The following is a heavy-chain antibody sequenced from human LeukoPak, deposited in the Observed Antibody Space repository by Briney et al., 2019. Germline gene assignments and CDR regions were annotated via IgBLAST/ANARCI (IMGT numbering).Heavy chain of an antibody. J-gene: IGHJ4*02. V-gene: IGHV3-48*03. CDR1: GFTFSSYE. Sequence: GGSLRLSCAASGFTFSSYEMNWVRQAPGKGLEWVSYISSSGSTIYYADSVKGRFTVSRDNAKNSLYLQMNSLRAEDTAVYYCAKDRSGGYRFDYWGQGTLVTVSS. D-gene: IGHD3-22*01. CDR2: ISSSGSTI. CDR3: AKDRSGGYRFDY.